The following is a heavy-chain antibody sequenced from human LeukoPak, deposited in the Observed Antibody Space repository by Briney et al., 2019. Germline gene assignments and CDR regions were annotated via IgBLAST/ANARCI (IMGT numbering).Heavy chain of an antibody. J-gene: IGHJ4*02. CDR2: IYSSGST. Sequence: SQTLSLTCTVSGGSFSSSAYYWRWIRQSPGTGLEWIGYIYSSGSTYYNPSLESRVTMSVDTSKNQFSLRLSSVTAADTAVYYCARGAYGIPTDYWGQGTLVTVSS. V-gene: IGHV4-31*03. D-gene: IGHD3-10*01. CDR3: ARGAYGIPTDY. CDR1: GGSFSSSAYY.